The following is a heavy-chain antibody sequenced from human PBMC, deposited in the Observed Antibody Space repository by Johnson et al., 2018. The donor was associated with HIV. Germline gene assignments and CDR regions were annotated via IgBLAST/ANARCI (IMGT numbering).Heavy chain of an antibody. CDR2: ISDDGSKK. D-gene: IGHD2-15*01. V-gene: IGHV3-30*03. Sequence: VQLVESGGGVVQPGRSLRLSCAASGFTFSSYAMDWVRQAPGKGLEWVAGISDDGSKKYHGDSVKGRFTISRDNSKNTLFLQMNSLRPEDTALYYCARVNGILLHAFDIWGQGTMVTVSS. CDR3: ARVNGILLHAFDI. CDR1: GFTFSSYA. J-gene: IGHJ3*02.